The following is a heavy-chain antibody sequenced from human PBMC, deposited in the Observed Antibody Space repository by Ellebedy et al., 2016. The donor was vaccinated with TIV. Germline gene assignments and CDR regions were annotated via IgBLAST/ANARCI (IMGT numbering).Heavy chain of an antibody. CDR2: INHSGST. J-gene: IGHJ4*02. V-gene: IGHV4-34*01. CDR3: TRGFHDGDLPWEVLGY. Sequence: SETLSLXCAVYSGSFSGYYWSWIRQPPGKGLEWIGEINHSGSTNYNPSLKSRVTISVDTSKNHFSLKLSSVTAADTAVYYCTRGFHDGDLPWEVLGYWGQGTLVTVSS. CDR1: SGSFSGYY. D-gene: IGHD1-26*01.